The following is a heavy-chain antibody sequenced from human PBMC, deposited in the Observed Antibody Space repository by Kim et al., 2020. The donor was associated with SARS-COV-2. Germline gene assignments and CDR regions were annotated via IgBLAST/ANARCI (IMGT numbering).Heavy chain of an antibody. D-gene: IGHD5-12*01. V-gene: IGHV5-51*01. Sequence: GESLKISCKGSGYSFTSYWIGWVRQMPGKGLEWMGIIYPGDSDTRYSPSFQGQVTISADKSISTAYLQWSSLKASDTAMYYCARLLGDGYNGQGGVENWFDPWGQGTLVTVSS. CDR1: GYSFTSYW. CDR3: ARLLGDGYNGQGGVENWFDP. CDR2: IYPGDSDT. J-gene: IGHJ5*02.